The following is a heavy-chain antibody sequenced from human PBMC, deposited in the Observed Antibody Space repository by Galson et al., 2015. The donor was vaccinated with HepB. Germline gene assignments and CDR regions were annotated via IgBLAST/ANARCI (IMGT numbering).Heavy chain of an antibody. J-gene: IGHJ6*01. D-gene: IGHD6-13*01. CDR1: GYSFTSYW. CDR3: ARGIAAAQYCYYGMDV. V-gene: IGHV5-10-1*01. CDR2: IDPSDSYT. Sequence: QSGAEVKKPGESLRISCKGSGYSFTSYWISWVRQMPGKGLEWMGRIDPSDSYTNYSPSFQGHVTISADKSINTAYLQWSSLKASDTAMYYCARGIAAAQYCYYGMDVWGQGTTVTVSS.